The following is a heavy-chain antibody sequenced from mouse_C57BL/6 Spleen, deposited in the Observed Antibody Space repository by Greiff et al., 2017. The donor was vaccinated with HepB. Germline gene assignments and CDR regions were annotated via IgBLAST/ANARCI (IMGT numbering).Heavy chain of an antibody. CDR2: ISNGGGST. V-gene: IGHV5-12*01. CDR3: ARQENYGSSPGFAY. J-gene: IGHJ3*01. CDR1: GFTFSDYY. Sequence: EVKLMESGGGLVQPGGSLKLSCAASGFTFSDYYMYWVRQTPEKRLEWVAYISNGGGSTYYPDTVKGRFTISRDNAKNTLYLQMSRLKSEDTAMYYCARQENYGSSPGFAYWGQGTLVTVSA. D-gene: IGHD1-1*01.